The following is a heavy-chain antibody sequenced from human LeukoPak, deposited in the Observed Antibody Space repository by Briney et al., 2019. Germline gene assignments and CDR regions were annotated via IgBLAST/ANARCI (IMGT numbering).Heavy chain of an antibody. D-gene: IGHD5-18*01. CDR2: ISGSGGST. CDR1: GFTFSSYA. Sequence: GGSLRLSCAASGFTFSSYAMSWVRQAPGKGLEWVSAISGSGGSTYYADSVKGRFTISRDNSKNTLYLQMNSLRAEDTAVYYCAKDHGGYSYGSSDYWGQGTLVTVSS. CDR3: AKDHGGYSYGSSDY. J-gene: IGHJ4*02. V-gene: IGHV3-23*01.